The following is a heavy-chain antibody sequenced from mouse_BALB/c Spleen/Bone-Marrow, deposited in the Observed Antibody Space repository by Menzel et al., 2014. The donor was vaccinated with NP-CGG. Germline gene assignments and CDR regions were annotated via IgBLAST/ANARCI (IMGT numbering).Heavy chain of an antibody. CDR3: ATGYYCGY. CDR2: INPSTGYT. V-gene: IGHV1-7*01. Sequence: QVHVKQSGAELAKPGASVKMSCKASGYTFTSYWMHWVKQRPGQGLEWIGYINPSTGYTEYNQKFKDKATLTADKSSSTAYMHLSSLTSEDSAVYYCATGYYCGYWGQGTTLTVSS. CDR1: GYTFTSYW. J-gene: IGHJ2*01.